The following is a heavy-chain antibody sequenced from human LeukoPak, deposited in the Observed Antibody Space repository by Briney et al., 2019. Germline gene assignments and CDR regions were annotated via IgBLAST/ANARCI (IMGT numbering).Heavy chain of an antibody. Sequence: GGSLRLSCAASGFTFSPYSMNWVRQAPGKGLEWVSSISGDSAYIYYADSVKGRFTISRDNAKNSLYLQMNSLRAEDTAVYYCARALLQPAAAGYRNWFDPWGQGTLVTVSS. CDR2: ISGDSAYI. J-gene: IGHJ5*02. D-gene: IGHD6-13*01. CDR3: ARALLQPAAAGYRNWFDP. V-gene: IGHV3-21*01. CDR1: GFTFSPYS.